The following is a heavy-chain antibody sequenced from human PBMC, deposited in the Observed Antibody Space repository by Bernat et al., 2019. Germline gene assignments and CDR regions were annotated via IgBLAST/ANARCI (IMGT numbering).Heavy chain of an antibody. CDR3: AKYPSSCIHSGDFYRFCHAHFDY. CDR2: ISYDGSNK. J-gene: IGHJ4*02. CDR1: GFTFSSYG. V-gene: IGHV3-30*18. D-gene: IGHD5-12*01. Sequence: QVQLVESGGGVVQPGGSLRLSCAASGFTFSSYGMHWVRQAPGKGLEWVAVISYDGSNKYYADSVKGRFTISRDNSKNTLYLQMNSLRAEDTAVYYCAKYPSSCIHSGDFYRFCHAHFDYWGQGTLVTVSS.